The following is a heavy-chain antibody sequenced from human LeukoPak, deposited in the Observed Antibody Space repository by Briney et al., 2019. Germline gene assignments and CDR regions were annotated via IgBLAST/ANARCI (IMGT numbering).Heavy chain of an antibody. CDR1: GGSISSYY. Sequence: PSETLSLTCTVSGGSISSYYWSWIRQPAGKGLEWIGRIYTSGSTNYNPSLKSRVTMSVDTSKNQFSLKLSSVTAADTAVYYCARVYRPWYCSSTSCYTPHDAFDIWGQGTMVTVSS. CDR2: IYTSGST. D-gene: IGHD2-2*02. CDR3: ARVYRPWYCSSTSCYTPHDAFDI. V-gene: IGHV4-4*07. J-gene: IGHJ3*02.